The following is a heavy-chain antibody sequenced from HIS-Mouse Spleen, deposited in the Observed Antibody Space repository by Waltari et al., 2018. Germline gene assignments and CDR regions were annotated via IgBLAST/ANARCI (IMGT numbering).Heavy chain of an antibody. V-gene: IGHV1-2*02. CDR3: ARVSSGGSDFDY. CDR2: INPNSGGT. Sequence: QVQLVQSGAEVKKPGASVKVSCKASGYTFTGYYMHWVRQAPGQGLELMGWINPNSGGTTYGQKFQGRVTMTRDTSISTAYMELSRLRSDDTAVYYCARVSSGGSDFDYWGQGTLVTVSS. CDR1: GYTFTGYY. J-gene: IGHJ4*02. D-gene: IGHD3-16*01.